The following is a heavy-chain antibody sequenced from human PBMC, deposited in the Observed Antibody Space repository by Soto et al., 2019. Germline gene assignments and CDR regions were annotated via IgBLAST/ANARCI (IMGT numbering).Heavy chain of an antibody. J-gene: IGHJ6*02. D-gene: IGHD2-21*01. Sequence: PSETLSLTCSVSGGSMRSCYWSWLRQPAGKGLEWIGRIYSRGDTNYNPSVKSRVTMSVDTSKNEFSLRLNSVTAADTAVYYCAGIGEDVYYGMDVWGQGTTVTVSS. CDR1: GGSMRSCY. CDR2: IYSRGDT. V-gene: IGHV4-4*07. CDR3: AGIGEDVYYGMDV.